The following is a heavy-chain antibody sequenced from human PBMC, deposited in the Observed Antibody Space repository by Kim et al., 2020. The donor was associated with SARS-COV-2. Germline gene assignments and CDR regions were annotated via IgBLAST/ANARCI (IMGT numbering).Heavy chain of an antibody. Sequence: SVTGRFTISRDKSQNTLYLQMNGLGAEDTAVYYCARDGTSIAAAGSTDYWGQGTLVTVSS. D-gene: IGHD6-13*01. V-gene: IGHV3-30*04. J-gene: IGHJ4*02. CDR3: ARDGTSIAAAGSTDY.